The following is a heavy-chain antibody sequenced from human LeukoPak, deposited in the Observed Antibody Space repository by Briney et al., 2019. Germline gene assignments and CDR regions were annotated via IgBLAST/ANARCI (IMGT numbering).Heavy chain of an antibody. J-gene: IGHJ6*03. CDR1: GFSLSSYA. CDR2: IYRGDTT. V-gene: IGHV3-53*01. D-gene: IGHD2-2*02. Sequence: PGGSLRLSCEASGFSLSSYAFHWVRQAPGKGLEWVSLIYRGDTTYYADSVKGRFTISRDNSTNTLYLQMNSLRVEDTAVYYCAKDRSRLLAYCSSTSCYTDYYYMDVWGKGTTVTVSS. CDR3: AKDRSRLLAYCSSTSCYTDYYYMDV.